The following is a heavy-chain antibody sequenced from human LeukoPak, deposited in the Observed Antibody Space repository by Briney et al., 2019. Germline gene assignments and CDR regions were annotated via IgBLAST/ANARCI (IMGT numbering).Heavy chain of an antibody. CDR3: ARDPNSYGLAPYDY. CDR2: IYSGGST. Sequence: GGSLRLSCAASGFTVSSNYMSWVRQAPGKGLEWVAVIYSGGSTYYADSVKGRFTISRDNSKNTLYPQMNSLRAEDTAVYYCARDPNSYGLAPYDYWGQGTLVTVSS. V-gene: IGHV3-66*02. D-gene: IGHD5-18*01. CDR1: GFTVSSNY. J-gene: IGHJ4*02.